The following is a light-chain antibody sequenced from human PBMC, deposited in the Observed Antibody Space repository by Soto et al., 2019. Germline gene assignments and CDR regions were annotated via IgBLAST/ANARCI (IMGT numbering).Light chain of an antibody. CDR1: SSNIERHS. Sequence: QPVLTQAPSASGAPGQRITISCTGSSSNIERHSVNWYQHLPGTAPKLLIFGFNQRPSGVPDRFSASKSGTSASLAISGLQSEDEGDYYCATWDVRLNGWVFGGGTKVTVL. CDR3: ATWDVRLNGWV. CDR2: GFN. V-gene: IGLV1-44*01. J-gene: IGLJ3*02.